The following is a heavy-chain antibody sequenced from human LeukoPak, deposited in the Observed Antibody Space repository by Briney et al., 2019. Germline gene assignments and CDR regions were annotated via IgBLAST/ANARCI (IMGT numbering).Heavy chain of an antibody. CDR1: GFTFSTYG. V-gene: IGHV3-30*18. J-gene: IGHJ4*02. CDR3: AKAYNSYTYGLVGLDY. Sequence: GGSLRLSCAASGFTFSTYGMHWVRQAPGKGLECVAVISFDASNKYYVDSVKGRFTISRDNSKNTLYLQMNSLRAEDTAVYYCAKAYNSYTYGLVGLDYWGQGTLVTVSS. CDR2: ISFDASNK. D-gene: IGHD5-18*01.